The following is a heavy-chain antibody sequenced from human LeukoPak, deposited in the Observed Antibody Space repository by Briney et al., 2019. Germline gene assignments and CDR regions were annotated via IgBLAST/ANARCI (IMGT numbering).Heavy chain of an antibody. CDR1: GGSISSSSYY. CDR3: ARAVGYYYISIGYFDY. D-gene: IGHD3-22*01. V-gene: IGHV4-39*07. CDR2: IYYSGST. J-gene: IGHJ4*02. Sequence: PSETLSLTCTVSGGSISSSSYYWGWIRQPPGKGLEWIGSIYYSGSTYYNPSLKSRVTISVDTSKNQFSLKLSSVTAADTAVYYCARAVGYYYISIGYFDYWDQGTLVTVSS.